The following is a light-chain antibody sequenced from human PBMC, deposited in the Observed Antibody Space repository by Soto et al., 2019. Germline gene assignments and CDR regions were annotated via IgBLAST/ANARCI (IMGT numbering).Light chain of an antibody. CDR2: DAS. J-gene: IGKJ4*01. CDR1: QSVGAY. V-gene: IGKV3-11*01. Sequence: EIVLTQSPATLSLSPGERATLSCRASQSVGAYLAWYQQKPGQAPRLLLYDASNRASGIPARVSGNGSETAYTRTISSLAPEDSAVYDCHQRGSWPQLTFGGGTKVEIK. CDR3: HQRGSWPQLT.